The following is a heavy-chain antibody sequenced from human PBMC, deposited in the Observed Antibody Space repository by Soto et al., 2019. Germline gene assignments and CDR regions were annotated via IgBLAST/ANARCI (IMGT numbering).Heavy chain of an antibody. CDR2: IYYSGST. D-gene: IGHD5-18*01. CDR3: ARASPVVTDV. J-gene: IGHJ6*02. Sequence: LQSWRLPWTVSGGTMSRGGYYWSWIRQPPGKGLEWIGYIYYSGSTYYNPSLKSRVTISVDTSKNQFSLKLSSVTAADTAVYYCARASPVVTDVLVQGTTVT. V-gene: IGHV4-30-4*01. CDR1: GGTMSRGGYY.